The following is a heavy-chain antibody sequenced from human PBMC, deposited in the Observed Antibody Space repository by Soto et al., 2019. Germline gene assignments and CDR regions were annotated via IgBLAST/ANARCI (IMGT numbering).Heavy chain of an antibody. D-gene: IGHD3-22*01. J-gene: IGHJ4*02. CDR2: INPNSGNT. Sequence: ASVKVSCKASGYTFTGYYMHWVRQAPGQGLEWMGWINPNSGNTNYAQKFQERVTITRDMSTSTAYMELSSLRSEDTAVYYCAAAGSRYYDSSGYTHWGQGTLVTVSS. V-gene: IGHV1-2*02. CDR3: AAAGSRYYDSSGYTH. CDR1: GYTFTGYY.